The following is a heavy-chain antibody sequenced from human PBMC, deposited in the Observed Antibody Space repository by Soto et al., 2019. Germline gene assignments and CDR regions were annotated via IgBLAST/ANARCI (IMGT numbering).Heavy chain of an antibody. V-gene: IGHV1-8*01. CDR3: ARASSPIPWFGRSYYYYGMDV. CDR2: MNPNSGNT. CDR1: GYTFTSYD. J-gene: IGHJ6*02. D-gene: IGHD3-10*01. Sequence: ASVKVSCKASGYTFTSYDINWVRQATGQGLEWMGWMNPNSGNTGYAQKFQGRVTMTRNTSISTAYMELSSLRSEDTAVYYCARASSPIPWFGRSYYYYGMDVWGQGTTVTVSS.